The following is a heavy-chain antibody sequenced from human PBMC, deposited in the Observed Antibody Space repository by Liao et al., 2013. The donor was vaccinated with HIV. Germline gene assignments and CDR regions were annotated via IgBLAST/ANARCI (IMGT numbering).Heavy chain of an antibody. CDR2: IDHSGTS. V-gene: IGHV4-34*02. CDR1: GGAFSGYQ. J-gene: IGHJ3*01. CDR3: ARGGRKFYDSGSYYIRGVCVCIF. D-gene: IGHD3-10*01. Sequence: QVQLQQWGAGLLKPSETLSLNCAVYGGAFSGYQWTWIRQTPGKGLEWIGEIDHSGTSTYNPSLKSRVIISVDTSKNQFSLRLNLTAADTALYFCARGGRKFYDSGSYYIRGVCVCIFGVQGTRVTVSS.